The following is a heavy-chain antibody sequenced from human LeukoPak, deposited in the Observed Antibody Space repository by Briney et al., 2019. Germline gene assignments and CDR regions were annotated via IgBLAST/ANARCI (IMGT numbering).Heavy chain of an antibody. CDR1: GFTFSSYS. D-gene: IGHD4/OR15-4a*01. V-gene: IGHV3-30*04. CDR3: ARDQWPDYRRKYNWFDP. J-gene: IGHJ5*02. CDR2: ISSDGSNK. Sequence: PGGSLRLSCAAFGFTFSSYSMHWVRQAPGKGLELVTVISSDGSNKYYADSVKGRFTISRDNSNNTIYLQMNSLRPDDTAVYYCARDQWPDYRRKYNWFDPWGQGTLVTVSS.